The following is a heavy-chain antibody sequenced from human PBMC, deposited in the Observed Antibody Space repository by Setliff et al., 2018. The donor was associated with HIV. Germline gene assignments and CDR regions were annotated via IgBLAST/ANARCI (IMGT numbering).Heavy chain of an antibody. CDR2: IISILNVA. V-gene: IGHV1-69*10. D-gene: IGHD6-13*01. Sequence: SVKVSCKTSRGTFTSYAFTWVRQAPGQGLEWMGGIISILNVATYAQKFQGRVTITADKSTSTVYMELSSLRSEDSAVYYCARVLKGYSSSYEAFDIWGQGTKVTVSS. CDR1: RGTFTSYA. J-gene: IGHJ3*02. CDR3: ARVLKGYSSSYEAFDI.